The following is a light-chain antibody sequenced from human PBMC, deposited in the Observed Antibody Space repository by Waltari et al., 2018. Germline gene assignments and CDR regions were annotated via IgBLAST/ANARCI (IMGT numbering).Light chain of an antibody. Sequence: DIQLTQSPSTLSASVGDRVTITCRASQSLNTWLAWYQVKPRKAQKLLIYMASDLESGVPASCSGSGSGTEFTLTITSLQPDDFATYYCQHYNIYPWTFGRGTK. CDR1: QSLNTW. V-gene: IGKV1-5*03. J-gene: IGKJ1*01. CDR2: MAS. CDR3: QHYNIYPWT.